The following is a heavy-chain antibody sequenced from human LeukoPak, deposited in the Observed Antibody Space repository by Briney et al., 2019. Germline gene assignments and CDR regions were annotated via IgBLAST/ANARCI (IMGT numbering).Heavy chain of an antibody. D-gene: IGHD1-1*01. CDR3: ARQRYNWNVDWFDP. V-gene: IGHV4-4*02. CDR1: GDSITSNYW. J-gene: IGHJ5*02. Sequence: PSGTLSLTCDVSGDSITSNYWWIWARQPPGKGLEWIGEIYHSGSTTYNPSLKSRVTISVEKSKKQFSLKLSSVTAADTAVYYCARQRYNWNVDWFDPWGQGTLVTVSS. CDR2: IYHSGST.